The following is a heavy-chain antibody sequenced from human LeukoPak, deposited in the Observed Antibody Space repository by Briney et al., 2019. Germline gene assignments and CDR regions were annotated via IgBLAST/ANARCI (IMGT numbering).Heavy chain of an antibody. Sequence: PGRSLRLSCGASGFSFSLYGMHWVRQAPGKGLEWVAFIWAAGNDDFYADSVKGRFTISRDNSKNMVYLQMNSLRAEDTALYYCVGDPPNIGCAFQVLGHGTVFTVSS. J-gene: IGHJ3*01. CDR2: IWAAGNDD. CDR1: GFSFSLYG. D-gene: IGHD3-10*01. CDR3: VGDPPNIGCAFQV. V-gene: IGHV3-33*01.